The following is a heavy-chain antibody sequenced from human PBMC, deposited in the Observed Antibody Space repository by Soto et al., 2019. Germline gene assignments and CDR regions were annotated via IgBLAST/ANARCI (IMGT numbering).Heavy chain of an antibody. Sequence: ASVKVSCKASGYTFTGYYMHWVRQAPGQGLEWMGWISVYSGDTKYAQKLQGRVTMTTDTSTSTAYMELRSLRSDDAAVYYCAKSSGAVAGYYFDPWGQGTLVTVSS. CDR2: ISVYSGDT. CDR1: GYTFTGYY. J-gene: IGHJ4*02. CDR3: AKSSGAVAGYYFDP. V-gene: IGHV1-18*04. D-gene: IGHD6-19*01.